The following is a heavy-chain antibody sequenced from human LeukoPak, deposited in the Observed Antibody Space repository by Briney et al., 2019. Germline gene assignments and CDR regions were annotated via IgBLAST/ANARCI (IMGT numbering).Heavy chain of an antibody. D-gene: IGHD6-13*01. CDR1: GGTFSSYA. V-gene: IGHV1-69*05. CDR2: IIPIFGTA. CDR3: ARCLLSSYLPPPGYYYYYMDV. Sequence: SVKVSCKASGGTFSSYAITWVRQAPGQGLEWMGGIIPIFGTANYAQKFQGRVTITTDESTSTAHLELSSLRSEDPAVYYCARCLLSSYLPPPGYYYYYMDVWGKETTVTVSS. J-gene: IGHJ6*03.